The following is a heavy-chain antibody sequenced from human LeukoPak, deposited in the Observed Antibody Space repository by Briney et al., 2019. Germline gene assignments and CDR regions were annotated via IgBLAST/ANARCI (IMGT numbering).Heavy chain of an antibody. CDR1: SGSVCSYD. CDR2: IYHTGSN. J-gene: IGHJ3*02. CDR3: TRVRYSYSWYAVEI. V-gene: IGHV4-59*08. Sequence: SETLSLTCLVPSGSVCSYDWTSIRQPPGKGLEWIGYIYHTGSNNYSPSLKSRVTMYVDTSKTQLSLKLSSVTAADTAMYYRTRVRYSYSWYAVEIWGQGTMVTVSS. D-gene: IGHD6-13*01.